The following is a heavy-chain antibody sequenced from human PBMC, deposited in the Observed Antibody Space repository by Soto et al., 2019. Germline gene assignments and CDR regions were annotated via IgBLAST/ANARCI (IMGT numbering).Heavy chain of an antibody. J-gene: IGHJ3*02. V-gene: IGHV1-18*01. CDR1: GYTFNRYG. D-gene: IGHD6-13*01. CDR2: ISAYNGNT. CDR3: ARRAAAVYDAFDI. Sequence: GASVKVYCKASGYTFNRYGISWVRQALGQGLEWMGWISAYNGNTDYAQKLQGRVTLTTDTSTSTAYMVLRSLRSDDTAVYYCARRAAAVYDAFDIWGQGTMVTVSS.